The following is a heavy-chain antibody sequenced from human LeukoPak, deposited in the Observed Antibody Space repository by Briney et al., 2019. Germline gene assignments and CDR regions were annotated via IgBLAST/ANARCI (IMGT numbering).Heavy chain of an antibody. Sequence: SGGSLRLSCEASGFTFSDYYMSWIRQAPGKGLEWVSYISSRINIVDYADSVKGRFTISRDNAKNSLYLQMNSLRAEDTAVYYCASTYYGSGTLGAGDYWGQGTLVTVSS. CDR2: ISSRINIV. CDR1: GFTFSDYY. J-gene: IGHJ4*02. CDR3: ASTYYGSGTLGAGDY. D-gene: IGHD3-10*01. V-gene: IGHV3-11*04.